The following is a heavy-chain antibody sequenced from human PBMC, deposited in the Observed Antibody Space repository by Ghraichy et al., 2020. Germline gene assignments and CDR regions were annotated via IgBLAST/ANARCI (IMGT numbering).Heavy chain of an antibody. CDR2: ISGSGGST. J-gene: IGHJ6*02. Sequence: GGSLRLSCAASGFTFSSYAMSWVRQAPGKGLEWVSAISGSGGSTYYADSVKGRFTISRDNSKNTLYLQMNSLRAEDTAVYYCARGEGDIVVVPAAGDHYYYYYGMDVWGQGTTVTVSS. CDR1: GFTFSSYA. CDR3: ARGEGDIVVVPAAGDHYYYYYGMDV. D-gene: IGHD2-2*01. V-gene: IGHV3-23*01.